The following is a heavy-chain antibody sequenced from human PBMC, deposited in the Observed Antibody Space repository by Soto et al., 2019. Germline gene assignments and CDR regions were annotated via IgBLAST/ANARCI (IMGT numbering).Heavy chain of an antibody. D-gene: IGHD5-18*01. Sequence: EVQLVESGGGLVKPGGSLRLSCAASGFTFSDHSMNWVRQAPGMGLEWVSSISTTGRYIYYADSMAGRFTISRDNAKNSLYLQINSLRGEDTAVYYCAAGTDTAMEQGADYWGQGTLVTVSS. CDR3: AAGTDTAMEQGADY. CDR1: GFTFSDHS. V-gene: IGHV3-21*02. CDR2: ISTTGRYI. J-gene: IGHJ4*02.